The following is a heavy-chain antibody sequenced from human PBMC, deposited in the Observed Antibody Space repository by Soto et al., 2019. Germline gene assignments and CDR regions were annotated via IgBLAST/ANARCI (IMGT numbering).Heavy chain of an antibody. D-gene: IGHD3-3*01. J-gene: IGHJ6*02. CDR3: ARLIFGVVIPAYYGMDV. CDR1: GYTFTGYY. V-gene: IGHV1-2*02. Sequence: QVQLVQSGAEVKKPGASVKVSCKASGYTFTGYYMHWVRQAPGQGLEWMGWINPNSGGTNYAQKFQGRVTMTRDTSISTAYMELSRLRSDDTAVYYCARLIFGVVIPAYYGMDVWGQGTTVTVSS. CDR2: INPNSGGT.